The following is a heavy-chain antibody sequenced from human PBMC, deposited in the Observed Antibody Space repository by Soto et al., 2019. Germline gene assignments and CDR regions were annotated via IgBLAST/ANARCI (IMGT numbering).Heavy chain of an antibody. J-gene: IGHJ4*02. CDR2: VSSGGST. V-gene: IGHV4-30-4*01. Sequence: LSLTCSVSGASISGGNYYWTWIRQPPGKALEWIGCVSSGGSTFYNPSLQGQITISLDTSKNLFSLRLKSVSAADTAVYYCARRGGYSYGSPFDYWGQGALVTVSS. CDR3: ARRGGYSYGSPFDY. D-gene: IGHD5-18*01. CDR1: GASISGGNYY.